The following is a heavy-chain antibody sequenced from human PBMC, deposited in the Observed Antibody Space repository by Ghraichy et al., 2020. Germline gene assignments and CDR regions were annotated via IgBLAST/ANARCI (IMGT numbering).Heavy chain of an antibody. CDR3: AKTYSSSWYADYYYGMDV. CDR1: GFTFSSYA. Sequence: GESLNISCAASGFTFSSYAMSWVRQAPGKGLEWVSAISGSGGSTYYADSVKGRFTISRDNSKNTLYLQMNSLRAEDTAVYYCAKTYSSSWYADYYYGMDVWGQGTTVTVSS. V-gene: IGHV3-23*01. D-gene: IGHD6-13*01. J-gene: IGHJ6*02. CDR2: ISGSGGST.